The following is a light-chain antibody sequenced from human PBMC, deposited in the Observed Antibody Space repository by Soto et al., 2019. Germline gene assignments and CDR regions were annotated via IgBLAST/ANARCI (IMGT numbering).Light chain of an antibody. CDR1: QSVLYSSNNKNY. CDR3: QQYSSPPPT. Sequence: DIVMTQSPDSLAVSLGERATINCKSSQSVLYSSNNKNYLASYQQKPGQPPKLLIYWASTRESGVPDRFSGSGSGTDFTLTISSLQAADVAVYYCQQYSSPPPTFGQETKVEIK. J-gene: IGKJ1*01. V-gene: IGKV4-1*01. CDR2: WAS.